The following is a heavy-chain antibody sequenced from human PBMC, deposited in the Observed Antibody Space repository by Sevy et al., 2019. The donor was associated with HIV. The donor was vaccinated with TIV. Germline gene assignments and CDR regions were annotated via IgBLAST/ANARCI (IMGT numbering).Heavy chain of an antibody. CDR1: GFIFSNFA. CDR2: TSYEGSHK. Sequence: GGSLRLSCTVSGFIFSNFAMHWVRQAPGKGLEWVAVTSYEGSHKYYADSVKGRFTVSRDNSRNILSLEMSSLTRDDTAVYYCARGENDDQFFHHWGQGTLVTVSS. D-gene: IGHD1-26*01. J-gene: IGHJ1*01. V-gene: IGHV3-30*04. CDR3: ARGENDDQFFHH.